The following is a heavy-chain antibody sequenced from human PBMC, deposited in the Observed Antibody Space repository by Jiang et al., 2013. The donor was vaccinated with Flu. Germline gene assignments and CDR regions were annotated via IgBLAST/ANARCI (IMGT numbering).Heavy chain of an antibody. Sequence: GPGLVKPSQTLSLTCAVSGGSISSGGYSWSWIRQPPGKGLEWIGYIYHSGSTYYNPSLKSRVTISVDTSKNQFSLKLSSVTAADTAVYYCARGRTLVPWGQGTLVTVSS. V-gene: IGHV4-30-2*01. J-gene: IGHJ5*02. CDR1: GGSISSGGYS. CDR2: IYHSGST. D-gene: IGHD1-14*01. CDR3: ARGRTLVP.